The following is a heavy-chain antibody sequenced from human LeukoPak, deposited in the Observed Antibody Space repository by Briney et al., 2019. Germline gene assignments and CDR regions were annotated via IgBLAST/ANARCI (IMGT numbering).Heavy chain of an antibody. V-gene: IGHV4-39*07. CDR2: IYYSGST. Sequence: PSETLSLTCTVSGGSISSSSYYWGWIRQPPGKGLEWIGSIYYSGSTYYNPSLKSRVTISVDTSKNQFSLKLSSVTAADTAVYYCARDPYNGSYYRYWYFDLWGRGTLVTVSS. D-gene: IGHD1-26*01. J-gene: IGHJ2*01. CDR3: ARDPYNGSYYRYWYFDL. CDR1: GGSISSSSYY.